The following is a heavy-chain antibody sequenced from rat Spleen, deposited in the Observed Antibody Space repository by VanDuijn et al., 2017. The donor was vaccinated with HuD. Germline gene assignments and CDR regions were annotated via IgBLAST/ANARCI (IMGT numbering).Heavy chain of an antibody. Sequence: EVQLVESGGGLVQPGRSLKLSCVASGITFNNFWMSWIRQAPGKGLEWVASISNTGGSIYYPDSVKGRFTISRHNTQNTLYLQMNSLRSEDTATYYCARLGVVITSGVMDAWGQGASVTVSS. CDR2: ISNTGGSI. J-gene: IGHJ4*01. CDR1: GITFNNFW. V-gene: IGHV5-31*01. CDR3: ARLGVVITSGVMDA. D-gene: IGHD1-12*02.